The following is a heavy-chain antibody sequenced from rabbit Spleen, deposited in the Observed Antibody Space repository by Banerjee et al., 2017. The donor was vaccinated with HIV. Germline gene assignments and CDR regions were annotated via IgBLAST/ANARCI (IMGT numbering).Heavy chain of an antibody. Sequence: QEQLVESGGGLVQPEGSLTLTCTASGFSFSSNYYMCWVRQAPGKGLEWIACIYSDGVTTDYASWAKGRFTISKTSTTVDLKMTNLTAADTAMYFCARGGASGGDGMYLWGQGTLVTVS. J-gene: IGHJ6*01. D-gene: IGHD3-1*01. V-gene: IGHV1S45*01. CDR1: GFSFSSNYY. CDR3: ARGGASGGDGMYL. CDR2: IYSDGVTT.